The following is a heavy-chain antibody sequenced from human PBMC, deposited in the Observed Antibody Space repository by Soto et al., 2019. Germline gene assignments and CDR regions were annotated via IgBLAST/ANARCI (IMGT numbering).Heavy chain of an antibody. J-gene: IGHJ4*02. CDR1: GFTFSSYA. V-gene: IGHV3-23*01. D-gene: IGHD6-19*01. CDR3: ASRTSGWYFDY. Sequence: EVQLLESGGGLVQPGGSLRLSCTASGFTFSSYAMNWVRQAPGKGLEWVSVISGSGGSTYYADSVKGRFTISRDNSKNTVDLQMSSLRAEDTAVYYCASRTSGWYFDYWGQGTLVTVSS. CDR2: ISGSGGST.